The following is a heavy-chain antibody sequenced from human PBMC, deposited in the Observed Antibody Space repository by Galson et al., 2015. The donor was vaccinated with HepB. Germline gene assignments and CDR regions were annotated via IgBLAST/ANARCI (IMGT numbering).Heavy chain of an antibody. V-gene: IGHV3-53*01. J-gene: IGHJ4*02. CDR1: GFSVSSNY. D-gene: IGHD6-13*01. CDR3: ARGYSSMWYSRLGY. CDR2: IYTAGNT. Sequence: SLRLSCAASGFSVSSNYMSWVRQAPGKGLECVSVIYTAGNTYYADSVKDRFTISRDNSKNTLYLQMNSLRAEDTAMYFCARGYSSMWYSRLGYWGQGSLVTVSS.